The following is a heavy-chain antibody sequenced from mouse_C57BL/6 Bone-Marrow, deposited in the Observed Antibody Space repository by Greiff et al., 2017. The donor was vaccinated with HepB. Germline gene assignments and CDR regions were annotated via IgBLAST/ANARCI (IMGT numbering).Heavy chain of an antibody. Sequence: QVQLQQPGAELVRPGTSVKLSCKASGYTFTSYWMHWVKQRPGQGLEWIGVIDPSDSYTNYNQKFKGKATLTVDTSSSTAYMQLSSLTSEDSAVYYCARGDDYFDDWGQGTTLTVSS. CDR1: GYTFTSYW. CDR3: ARGDDYFDD. J-gene: IGHJ2*01. CDR2: IDPSDSYT. V-gene: IGHV1-59*01.